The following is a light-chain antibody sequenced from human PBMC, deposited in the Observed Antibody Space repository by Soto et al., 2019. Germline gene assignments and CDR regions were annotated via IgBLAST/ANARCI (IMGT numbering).Light chain of an antibody. J-gene: IGKJ5*01. CDR1: QSLFYSSNNKNY. Sequence: DIVMTQSPDSLGVSLGDRATINCRSSQSLFYSSNNKNYLAWYQHKPGQPPKLLISWSSTRESGVPDRFSGSGSRTDFTLTSSRLRAEDVAVYYCQQYYSTPPFGQGTRLEIK. CDR3: QQYYSTPP. V-gene: IGKV4-1*01. CDR2: WSS.